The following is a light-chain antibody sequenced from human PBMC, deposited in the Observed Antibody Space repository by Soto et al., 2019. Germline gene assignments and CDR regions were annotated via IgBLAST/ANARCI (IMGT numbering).Light chain of an antibody. CDR1: SGEVGFYDF. J-gene: IGLJ3*02. Sequence: QSALTQPASMSGSPGQSITISCTGTSGEVGFYDFVSWYQQHPGKVPRLIIYGVTKRPSGVSHRFSGSKSGNTASLIISGLQVEDEADYSCASYTGSSTYLFGGGTKVTVL. CDR2: GVT. V-gene: IGLV2-14*03. CDR3: ASYTGSSTYL.